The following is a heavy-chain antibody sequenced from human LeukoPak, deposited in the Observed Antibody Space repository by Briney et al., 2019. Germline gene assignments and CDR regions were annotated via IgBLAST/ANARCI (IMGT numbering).Heavy chain of an antibody. V-gene: IGHV3-21*01. J-gene: IGHJ5*02. CDR2: ISSSSSYI. CDR3: AKDISGDYGTFWFDP. D-gene: IGHD4-17*01. Sequence: GGSLRLSCAASGFTFSSYSMNWVRQAPRKGLEWVSSISSSSSYIYYADSVKGRFTISRDNAKNSLYLQMNSLRAEDTAVYYCAKDISGDYGTFWFDPWGQGTLVTVFS. CDR1: GFTFSSYS.